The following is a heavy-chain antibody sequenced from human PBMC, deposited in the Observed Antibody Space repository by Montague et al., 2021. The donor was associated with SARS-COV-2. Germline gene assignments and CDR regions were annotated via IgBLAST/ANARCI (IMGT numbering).Heavy chain of an antibody. D-gene: IGHD3-22*01. CDR1: DGSFSDYS. Sequence: SETLSLTCAVYDGSFSDYSWTWIRQPPGKGLEWIGEINHRGSTNYNPSLKSRVTISVDTSKNQFSLKMTSDCARGRRHINMVVVVVTGGDYYFDFWGQGTLVAVSS. V-gene: IGHV4-34*01. J-gene: IGHJ4*02. CDR3: VVVVVTGGDYYFDF. CDR2: INHRGST.